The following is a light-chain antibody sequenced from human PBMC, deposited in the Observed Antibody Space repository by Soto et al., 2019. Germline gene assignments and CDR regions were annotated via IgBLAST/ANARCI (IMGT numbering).Light chain of an antibody. V-gene: IGLV2-14*03. CDR2: DVT. Sequence: QSALTQPASVSGSPGQSITISCTGTSSDVGDYNYVSWYQQHPGKAPKLMIYDVTNRPSGVSNRFSGSKSGNTASLTISGLQAEDEANYYCSSYTITNTREDVVFGGGTKLTVL. CDR3: SSYTITNTREDVV. J-gene: IGLJ2*01. CDR1: SSDVGDYNY.